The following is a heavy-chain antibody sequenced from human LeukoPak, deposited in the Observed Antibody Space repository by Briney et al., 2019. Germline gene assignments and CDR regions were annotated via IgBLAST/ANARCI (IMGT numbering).Heavy chain of an antibody. V-gene: IGHV1-8*01. CDR3: ARGYVGATEYWFDP. Sequence: ASVKVSCKASGYTFTSYDISWVRQATGQGLEWVGWMNPNSGNTGYAQKFQGRVTMTRNTSISTAYMELSSLRSEDTAVYYCARGYVGATEYWFDPWGQGTLVTVSS. J-gene: IGHJ5*02. CDR2: MNPNSGNT. CDR1: GYTFTSYD. D-gene: IGHD1-26*01.